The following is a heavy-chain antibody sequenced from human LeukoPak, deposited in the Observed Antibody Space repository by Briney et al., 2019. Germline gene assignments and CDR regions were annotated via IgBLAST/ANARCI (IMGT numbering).Heavy chain of an antibody. V-gene: IGHV3-33*01. J-gene: IGHJ4*02. CDR3: ARPYLPMGFGYYFDY. D-gene: IGHD1-26*01. CDR2: IWYDGSNK. CDR1: GFTFSSYG. Sequence: GGSLRLSCAASGFTFSSYGMHWVRQAPGKGLEWVAVIWYDGSNKYYADSVEGRFTISRDNSKNTLYLQMNSLRAEDTAVYYCARPYLPMGFGYYFDYWGQGTLVTVSS.